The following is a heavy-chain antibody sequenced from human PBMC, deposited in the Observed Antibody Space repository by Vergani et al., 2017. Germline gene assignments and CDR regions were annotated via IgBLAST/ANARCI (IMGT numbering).Heavy chain of an antibody. CDR2: IYYSGST. CDR1: GGSISSYY. Sequence: QVQLQESGPGLVKPSETLSLTCTVSGGSISSYYWSWIRQPPGKGLEWIGYIYYSGSTNYNPSLKSRVTISVDTSKNQFSLKLSSVTAADTAVYYCASSTVMVDPFDIWGQGTMVTVSS. CDR3: ASSTVMVDPFDI. J-gene: IGHJ3*02. V-gene: IGHV4-59*12. D-gene: IGHD3-10*01.